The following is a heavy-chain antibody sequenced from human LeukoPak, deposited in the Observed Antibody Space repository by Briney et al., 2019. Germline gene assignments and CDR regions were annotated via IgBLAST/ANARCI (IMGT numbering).Heavy chain of an antibody. D-gene: IGHD1-1*01. V-gene: IGHV3-23*01. CDR3: AKVDYWSPENYFDS. Sequence: PGGSLRLSCVASGFPFRSYAMTWVRQTPGKGLESVSVITDDEDTYYADSVKCRFTICRDNSQNTVFLQMNSLRVEDTAVYYCAKVDYWSPENYFDSWGQGTLVTVSS. CDR1: GFPFRSYA. J-gene: IGHJ4*02. CDR2: ITDDEDT.